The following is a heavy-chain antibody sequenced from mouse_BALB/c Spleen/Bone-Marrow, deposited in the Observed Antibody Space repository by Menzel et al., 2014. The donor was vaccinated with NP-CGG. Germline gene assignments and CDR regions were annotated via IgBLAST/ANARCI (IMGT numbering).Heavy chain of an antibody. CDR1: GYTFTSYW. CDR2: IYPGDGDT. CDR3: ARRDYGIRENYYAMDY. V-gene: IGHV1-87*01. J-gene: IGHJ4*01. Sequence: QVQLQQSGAELARPGASVKLSCKASGYTFTSYWMQWVKQRPGQGLEWIGAIYPGDGDTRYTQKFKGKATLTADKSSSTAYMQLSSLASEDSAVYYCARRDYGIRENYYAMDYWGQGTSVTVSS. D-gene: IGHD1-2*01.